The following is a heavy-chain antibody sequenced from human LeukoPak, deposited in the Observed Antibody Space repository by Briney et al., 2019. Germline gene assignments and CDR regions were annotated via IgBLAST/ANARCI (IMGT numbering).Heavy chain of an antibody. CDR2: INPNGGAT. D-gene: IGHD4/OR15-4a*01. CDR3: ARDERYSYGDNHYPDLWF. V-gene: IGHV1-2*02. Sequence: ASVNVSYKAFGYTFTAYYLFWVRQAPGQGLEWMGWINPNGGATKYAQKFQGRVTLTTDTSIRTTYMELSSLRSDDTAVYYCARDERYSYGDNHYPDLWFWGQGTPVTVSS. CDR1: GYTFTAYY. J-gene: IGHJ4*02.